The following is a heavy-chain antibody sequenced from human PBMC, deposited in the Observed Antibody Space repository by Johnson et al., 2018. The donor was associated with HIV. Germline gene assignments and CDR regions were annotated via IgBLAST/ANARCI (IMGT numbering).Heavy chain of an antibody. CDR3: ARELLGSSSPDAFDM. CDR1: GFTFSSYG. V-gene: IGHV3-30*02. J-gene: IGHJ3*02. Sequence: QVQLVESGGGVVQPGGSLRLSCAASGFTFSSYGMHWVRQAPAKGLEWVAFIRYDGSNKYYADSVKGRFTISRDNAKNSLYLQMNSLSPEDTALYYCARELLGSSSPDAFDMWGQGPMVTVAS. CDR2: IRYDGSNK. D-gene: IGHD6-6*01.